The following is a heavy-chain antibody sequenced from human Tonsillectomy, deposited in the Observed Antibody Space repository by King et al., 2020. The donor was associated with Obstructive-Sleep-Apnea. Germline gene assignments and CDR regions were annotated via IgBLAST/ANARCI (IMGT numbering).Heavy chain of an antibody. CDR1: GFAFDEFG. D-gene: IGHD3-10*01. Sequence: VQLVESGGGVVQSGRSLRLSCAASGFAFDEFGMHWVRQAPGKGLEWVALVWFDGTNERYTDSVEGRFIISRDDRKSTLFLHMHSLRPEDTAVYYCAGDPGPMVRQINAPRPAMAVADGMDVWGQGTTVTVSS. V-gene: IGHV3-33*01. CDR2: VWFDGTNE. CDR3: AGDPGPMVRQINAPRPAMAVADGMDV. J-gene: IGHJ6*02.